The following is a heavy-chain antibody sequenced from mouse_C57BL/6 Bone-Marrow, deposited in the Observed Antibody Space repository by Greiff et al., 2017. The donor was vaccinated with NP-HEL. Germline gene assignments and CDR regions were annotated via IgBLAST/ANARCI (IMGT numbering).Heavy chain of an antibody. J-gene: IGHJ3*01. V-gene: IGHV1-55*01. CDR1: GYTFTSYW. Sequence: QVQLQQPGAELVKPGASVKMSCKASGYTFTSYWITWVKQRPGQGLEWIGDIYPGSGSTNYNEKFKSKATLTVDTSSSTAYMQLSSLTSEDSAVYYCARYYYEYDDAWFAYWGQGTLVTVSA. CDR2: IYPGSGST. D-gene: IGHD2-4*01. CDR3: ARYYYEYDDAWFAY.